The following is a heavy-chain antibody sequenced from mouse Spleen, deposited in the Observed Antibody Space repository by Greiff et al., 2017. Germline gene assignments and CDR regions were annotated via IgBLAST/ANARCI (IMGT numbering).Heavy chain of an antibody. Sequence: VQLQQSGPELVKPGASVKISCKASGYAFSSSWMNWVKQRPGKGLEWIGRIYPGDGDTNYNGKFKGKATLTADKSSSTAYMQLSSLTSEDSAVYVCAKGYGNYPYWYFDVWGAGTTVTVSS. CDR3: AKGYGNYPYWYFDV. J-gene: IGHJ1*01. D-gene: IGHD2-10*02. V-gene: IGHV1-82*01. CDR1: GYAFSSSW. CDR2: IYPGDGDT.